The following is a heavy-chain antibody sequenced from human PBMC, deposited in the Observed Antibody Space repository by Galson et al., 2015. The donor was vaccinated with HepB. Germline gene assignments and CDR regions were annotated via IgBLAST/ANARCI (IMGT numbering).Heavy chain of an antibody. CDR2: IITMFRAT. D-gene: IGHD3-22*01. J-gene: IGHJ6*02. Sequence: SVKVSCKASRDTFSRFAINWVRQVPGQGLEWMGGIITMFRATQYAQKFQGRVTMTADESTSTAYMELTSLRSEDTAVYFCARGMTYHYSSGGFSVWGQGTPVTVSS. CDR3: ARGMTYHYSSGGFSV. CDR1: RDTFSRFA. V-gene: IGHV1-69*13.